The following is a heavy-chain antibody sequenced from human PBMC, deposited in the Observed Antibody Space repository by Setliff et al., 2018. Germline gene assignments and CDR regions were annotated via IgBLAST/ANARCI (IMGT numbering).Heavy chain of an antibody. CDR1: GFTFSSYS. D-gene: IGHD3-22*01. V-gene: IGHV3-20*04. CDR3: AKAAGYYDSSGYQYFQH. CDR2: INWSGGSR. J-gene: IGHJ1*01. Sequence: GGSLRLSCAASGFTFSSYSMNWVRQAPGKGLEWVSSINWSGGSRAYADSVKGRFTISRDNAKNSMYLEMNSLRAEDTALYYCAKAAGYYDSSGYQYFQHWGQGTLVTVSS.